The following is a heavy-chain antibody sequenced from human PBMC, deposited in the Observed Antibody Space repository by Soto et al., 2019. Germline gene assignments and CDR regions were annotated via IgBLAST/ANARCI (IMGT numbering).Heavy chain of an antibody. CDR3: ARDMSGGNYNYYYGMDV. D-gene: IGHD1-26*01. J-gene: IGHJ6*02. CDR2: IKQDGSEK. Sequence: GGSLRLSCAASGFTFSSYWMSWVRQAPGKGLEWVANIKQDGSEKYYVDSVKGRFTISRDNAKNSLYLQMNSLRAEDTAVYYCARDMSGGNYNYYYGMDVWGQGTTVTVSS. CDR1: GFTFSSYW. V-gene: IGHV3-7*01.